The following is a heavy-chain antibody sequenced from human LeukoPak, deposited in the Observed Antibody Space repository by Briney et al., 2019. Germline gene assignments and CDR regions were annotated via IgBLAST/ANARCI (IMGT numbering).Heavy chain of an antibody. Sequence: GGSLRLSCAASGFTFSSYAMSWVRQAPGKGLEWVSGISGSGGSTYYADSVKGRFTISRDNSKNTLYLQVNILRAEDTAIYYCARDSSGYYDGWFDPWGQGTLVTVSS. D-gene: IGHD3-22*01. CDR2: ISGSGGST. J-gene: IGHJ5*02. CDR3: ARDSSGYYDGWFDP. CDR1: GFTFSSYA. V-gene: IGHV3-23*01.